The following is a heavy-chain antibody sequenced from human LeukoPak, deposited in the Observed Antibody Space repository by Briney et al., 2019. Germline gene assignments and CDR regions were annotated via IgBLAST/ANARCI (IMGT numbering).Heavy chain of an antibody. CDR2: INPNSGGT. J-gene: IGHJ5*02. CDR3: ARDLYDSSGYHSNWFDP. V-gene: IGHV1-2*02. CDR1: GYTFAGYY. Sequence: GASVKVSCKASGYTFAGYYMHWVRQAPGQGLEWMGWINPNSGGTNYAQKLQGRVTMTTDTSTSTAYMELRSLRSDDTAVYYCARDLYDSSGYHSNWFDPWGQGTLVTVSS. D-gene: IGHD3-22*01.